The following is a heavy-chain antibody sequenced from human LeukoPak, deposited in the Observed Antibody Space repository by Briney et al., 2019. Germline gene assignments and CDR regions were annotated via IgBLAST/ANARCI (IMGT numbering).Heavy chain of an antibody. CDR2: IIPIFGTA. Sequence: ASVKVSCKASGGTFSSYAISWVRQAPGQGLEWMGGIIPIFGTANYAQKFQGRVTITADESTSTAYMELSSLRSEDTAVYYCARPGGSGYDIGDYGMDVWGQGTTVTVSS. CDR3: ARPGGSGYDIGDYGMDV. J-gene: IGHJ6*02. CDR1: GGTFSSYA. D-gene: IGHD5-12*01. V-gene: IGHV1-69*13.